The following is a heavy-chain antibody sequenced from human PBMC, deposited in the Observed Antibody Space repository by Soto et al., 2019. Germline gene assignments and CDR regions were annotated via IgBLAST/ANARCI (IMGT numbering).Heavy chain of an antibody. J-gene: IGHJ4*02. D-gene: IGHD2-2*01. Sequence: QVQPVETGGVVVQPGRSLRLSCAASGFTFSTYGMHWVRQAPGKGLEWVAVIWYDGSNEYYADSVKGRFTISRDNSKNTLYLQMNSLRAEDTAVYYCARDYTSTSYGFDSWGQGTLVTVSS. V-gene: IGHV3-33*01. CDR3: ARDYTSTSYGFDS. CDR1: GFTFSTYG. CDR2: IWYDGSNE.